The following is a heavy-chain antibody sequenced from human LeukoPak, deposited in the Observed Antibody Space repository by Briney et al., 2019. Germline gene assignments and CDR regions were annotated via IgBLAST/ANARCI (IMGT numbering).Heavy chain of an antibody. J-gene: IGHJ6*02. CDR1: GYTFTSYD. CDR2: INTNTGNP. D-gene: IGHD2-15*01. V-gene: IGHV7-4-1*02. Sequence: ASVKVSCKASGYTFTSYDINWVRQAPGQGLEWMGWINTNTGNPTYAQGFTGRFVFSLDTSVSTAYLQISSLKAEDTAVYYCARVKCSGGSCYYYYGMDVWGQGTTVTVSS. CDR3: ARVKCSGGSCYYYYGMDV.